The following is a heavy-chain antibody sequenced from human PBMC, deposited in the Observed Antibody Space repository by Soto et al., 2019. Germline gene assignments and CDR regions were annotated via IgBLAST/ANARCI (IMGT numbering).Heavy chain of an antibody. D-gene: IGHD3-3*01. Sequence: QMQLVQSGAEVKKPGSSVKVSCKASGGTLSSFINYPINWVRQAPGQGLEWMGGIVPKVGTVNYAQKFQGRVTITADKSTGTAYMELSSLRSEDTALYYCARRDTSGFLRYFDNWGQGPLVTVSS. V-gene: IGHV1-69*06. CDR2: IVPKVGTV. J-gene: IGHJ4*02. CDR3: ARRDTSGFLRYFDN. CDR1: GGTLSSFINYP.